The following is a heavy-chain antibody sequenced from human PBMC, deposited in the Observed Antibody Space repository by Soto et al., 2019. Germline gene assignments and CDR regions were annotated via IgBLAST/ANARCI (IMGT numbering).Heavy chain of an antibody. CDR3: AIGVTVFGLVSRFWFDP. V-gene: IGHV4-30-4*01. Sequence: PSETLSLTCTVSGGSISSGDYSWSWVRQSPGKGLERIGHIYNSGITYYNPSLKSRVVISTDTSRNQFSLRLNSLTAADRAVYFCAIGVTVFGLVSRFWFDPWGQGTVVTVSS. CDR2: IYNSGIT. CDR1: GGSISSGDYS. J-gene: IGHJ5*02. D-gene: IGHD3-3*01.